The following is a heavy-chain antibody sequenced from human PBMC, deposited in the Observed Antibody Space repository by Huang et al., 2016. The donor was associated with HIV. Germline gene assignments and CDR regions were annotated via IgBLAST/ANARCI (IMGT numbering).Heavy chain of an antibody. D-gene: IGHD3-22*01. J-gene: IGHJ4*02. CDR1: GGTFSSYA. CDR3: ARARGYYDSSVSYYFDY. Sequence: QVQLVQSGAEVKKPGSSVKVSCKASGGTFSSYAISWVRQAPGQGLEWMGRSIPIYGKANYAQKCQGRVKITADESTSTAYMELSSLRSEDTAVYYCARARGYYDSSVSYYFDYWGQGTLVTVSS. V-gene: IGHV1-69*13. CDR2: SIPIYGKA.